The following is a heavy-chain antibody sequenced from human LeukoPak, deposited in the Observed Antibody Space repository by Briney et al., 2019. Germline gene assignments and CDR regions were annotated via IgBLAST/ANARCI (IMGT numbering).Heavy chain of an antibody. Sequence: GGSLRLSCAASGFTFSSYAMSWVRQAPGKGLEWVSAISGSGGSTYYADSVKGRFTISGDNSKNALYLQMNSLRAEDTAVYYCAKDKVVVVTAIPSYWGQGTLVTVSS. J-gene: IGHJ4*02. V-gene: IGHV3-23*01. D-gene: IGHD2-21*02. CDR1: GFTFSSYA. CDR2: ISGSGGST. CDR3: AKDKVVVVTAIPSY.